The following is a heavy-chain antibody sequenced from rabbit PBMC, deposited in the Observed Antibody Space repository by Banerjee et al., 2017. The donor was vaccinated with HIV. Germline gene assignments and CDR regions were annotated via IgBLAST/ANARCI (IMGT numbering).Heavy chain of an antibody. D-gene: IGHD8-1*01. Sequence: EESGGDLVKPEGSLTLTCTASGFSFSSSYWICWVRQAPGKGLEWIACIDAGSSGSTYYASWAKGRFTISKTSSTTVTLQMTSLTAADTATYFCARYRYGGSIYYNLWGQGTLVTVS. CDR1: GFSFSSSYW. J-gene: IGHJ4*01. CDR3: ARYRYGGSIYYNL. CDR2: IDAGSSGST. V-gene: IGHV1S45*01.